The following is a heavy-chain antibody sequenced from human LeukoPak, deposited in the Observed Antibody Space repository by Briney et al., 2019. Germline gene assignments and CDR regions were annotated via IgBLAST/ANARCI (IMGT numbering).Heavy chain of an antibody. CDR2: FDPEDGET. V-gene: IGHV1-24*01. CDR1: VYTLTELS. CDR3: ATTIFGVVIPFDY. Sequence: GASVKVSCKVSVYTLTELSMHWVRQAPGEGLGGRGGFDPEDGETIYAQKFQGRVTMTEDTSTDTAYMELSSLRSEDTAVYYCATTIFGVVIPFDYWGQGTLVTVSS. J-gene: IGHJ4*02. D-gene: IGHD3-3*01.